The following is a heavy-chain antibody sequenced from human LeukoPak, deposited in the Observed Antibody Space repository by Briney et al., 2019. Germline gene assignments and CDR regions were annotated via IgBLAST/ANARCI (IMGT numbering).Heavy chain of an antibody. CDR1: GFTFSSYA. CDR3: AKSPQLKYYFDY. V-gene: IGHV3-23*01. Sequence: GGSLRLSCAASGFTFSSYAMSWVRQAPGKGLEWVSAISGSGGSTYYADSVKGRFTIARYNSKNTLYLQMNSLRAEDTAVYYCAKSPQLKYYFDYWGQGTLVTVSS. D-gene: IGHD2-2*01. J-gene: IGHJ4*02. CDR2: ISGSGGST.